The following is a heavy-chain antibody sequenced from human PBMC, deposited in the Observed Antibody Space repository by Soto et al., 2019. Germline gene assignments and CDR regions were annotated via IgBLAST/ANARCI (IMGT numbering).Heavy chain of an antibody. J-gene: IGHJ4*02. Sequence: GGSLRLSCAASGFTFSDYYMSWMRQAPGKGLEWVSYISSSDITIYYTDSVKGRFTISRDNAKNSLYLQMDSLRAEDTAVYYCARVGRNGALWGQGTLVTVSS. D-gene: IGHD3-10*01. CDR2: ISSSDITI. V-gene: IGHV3-11*01. CDR1: GFTFSDYY. CDR3: ARVGRNGAL.